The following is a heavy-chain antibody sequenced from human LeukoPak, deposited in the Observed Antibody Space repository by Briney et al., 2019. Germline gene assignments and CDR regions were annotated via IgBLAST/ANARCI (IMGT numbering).Heavy chain of an antibody. Sequence: SGTLSLTCSVSGGSIRNHYWTWIRQSPGKGLEWIGHVFFTEGTNYSPSLRGRITISADRSKNQIYLKLGSVTAADTAVYYCARELYHFDRWGQGALVTVSS. CDR3: ARELYHFDR. D-gene: IGHD2-8*01. CDR1: GGSIRNHY. J-gene: IGHJ4*02. CDR2: VFFTEGT. V-gene: IGHV4-59*11.